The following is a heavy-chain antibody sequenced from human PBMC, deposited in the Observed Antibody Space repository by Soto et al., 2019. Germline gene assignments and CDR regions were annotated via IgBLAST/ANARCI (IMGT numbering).Heavy chain of an antibody. V-gene: IGHV3-33*01. CDR2: IWYDGSNK. CDR1: GFTFSNHG. Sequence: GGSLRLSCAASGFTFSNHGMPWGRQAPGKGLEWVAVIWYDGSNKYYADSVKGRFTISRDNSKSILFLQMKSLRVEDTAIYYCARDVRASGEMFDYWGQGTQVTVSS. J-gene: IGHJ4*02. CDR3: ARDVRASGEMFDY. D-gene: IGHD4-17*01.